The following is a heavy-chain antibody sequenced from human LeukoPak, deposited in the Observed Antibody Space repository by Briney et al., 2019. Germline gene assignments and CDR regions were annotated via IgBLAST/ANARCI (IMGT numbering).Heavy chain of an antibody. Sequence: KGGASLQISCKGSGYNFTSYWISWVRQLPGKGLEWMGRIDPSDSYTNYSPSFQGHVTISADKSISTAYLQWSSLKASDTAMYYCAKPGRGYYYGSGSYPVAFDIWGQGTMVTVSA. V-gene: IGHV5-10-1*01. J-gene: IGHJ3*02. CDR3: AKPGRGYYYGSGSYPVAFDI. CDR2: IDPSDSYT. CDR1: GYNFTSYW. D-gene: IGHD3-10*01.